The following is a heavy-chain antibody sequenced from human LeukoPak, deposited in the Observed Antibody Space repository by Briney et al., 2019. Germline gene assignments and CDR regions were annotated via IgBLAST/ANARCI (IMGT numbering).Heavy chain of an antibody. CDR2: ISGGGDGT. J-gene: IGHJ4*02. CDR3: AKQVGSSGWYPFDD. Sequence: GGSLRLSCAASGFTFSSSAMSWVRQAPGKGLEWISTISGGGDGTYFADSVKGRFTISRDNSKNTLYLQVNSLRAEDTAVYYCAKQVGSSGWYPFDDRGQGILVTVSS. V-gene: IGHV3-23*01. CDR1: GFTFSSSA. D-gene: IGHD6-19*01.